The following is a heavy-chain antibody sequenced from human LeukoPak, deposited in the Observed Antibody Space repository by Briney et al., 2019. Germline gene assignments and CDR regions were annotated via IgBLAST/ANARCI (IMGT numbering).Heavy chain of an antibody. V-gene: IGHV3-21*01. CDR2: ITSSSSYI. CDR1: GFTFSSYS. J-gene: IGHJ4*02. Sequence: GSLRLSCAASGFTFSSYSMNWVRQAPGKGLEWVSSITSSSSYIYYADSVKGRFTISRDNAKNSVYLQINSLRAEDTAIYYCARRGYSDSSGYDYWGQGTLVTVSS. CDR3: ARRGYSDSSGYDY. D-gene: IGHD3-22*01.